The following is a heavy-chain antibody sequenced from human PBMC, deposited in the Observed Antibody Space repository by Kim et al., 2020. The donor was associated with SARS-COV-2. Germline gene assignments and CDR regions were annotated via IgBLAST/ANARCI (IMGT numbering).Heavy chain of an antibody. V-gene: IGHV4-34*01. J-gene: IGHJ4*02. CDR3: ATEGPIAAAGTVDY. D-gene: IGHD6-13*01. Sequence: PSLNVRVTRSVDTSKNQFPLKLSSVTAADTAVYYCATEGPIAAAGTVDYWGQGTLVTVSS.